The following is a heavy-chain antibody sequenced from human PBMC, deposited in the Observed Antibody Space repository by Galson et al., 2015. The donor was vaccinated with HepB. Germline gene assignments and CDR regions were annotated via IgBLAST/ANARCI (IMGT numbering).Heavy chain of an antibody. J-gene: IGHJ4*02. CDR1: GLTFNKYW. D-gene: IGHD5/OR15-5a*01. Sequence: SLRLSCAASGLTFNKYWMHWVRQAPGKGLVWISLIKSDGSSTDYADSVKGRFTISRDNAKNTVSLQMNSLRAEDTAVYYCATGLIYGYEYWGQGTLVTASS. V-gene: IGHV3-74*01. CDR3: ATGLIYGYEY. CDR2: IKSDGSST.